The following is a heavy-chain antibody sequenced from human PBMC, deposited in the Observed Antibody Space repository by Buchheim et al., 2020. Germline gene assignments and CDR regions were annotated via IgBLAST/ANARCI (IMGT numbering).Heavy chain of an antibody. V-gene: IGHV3-30*18. CDR3: AKDLGFHFASGCSYFDS. Sequence: QVQLVESGGGVVQPGRFLRLSCAASGFTFSDYGMHWVRQPPGRGLEWVAVASHDGTYKYYADSVKGRFTISRDNSKNTLYLQMNSLRTGDTAIYYCAKDLGFHFASGCSYFDSWGQGAL. D-gene: IGHD3-10*01. J-gene: IGHJ4*02. CDR2: ASHDGTYK. CDR1: GFTFSDYG.